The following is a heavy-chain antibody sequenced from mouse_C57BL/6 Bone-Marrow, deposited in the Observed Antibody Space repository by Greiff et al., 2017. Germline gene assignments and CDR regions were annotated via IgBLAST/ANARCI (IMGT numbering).Heavy chain of an antibody. CDR3: ARIGGLRRRYYAMDY. D-gene: IGHD3-1*01. CDR1: GFTFSDYG. J-gene: IGHJ4*01. CDR2: ISNLAYSI. Sequence: EVQLMESGGGLVQPGGSLKLSCAASGFTFSDYGMAWVRQAPRKGPEWVAFISNLAYSIYYADTVTGRFTISRENAKNTLYLEMSSLRSEDTAMYYCARIGGLRRRYYAMDYWGQGTSVTVSS. V-gene: IGHV5-15*01.